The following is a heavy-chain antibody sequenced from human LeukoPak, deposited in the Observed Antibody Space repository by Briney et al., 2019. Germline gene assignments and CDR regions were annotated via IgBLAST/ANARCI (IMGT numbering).Heavy chain of an antibody. D-gene: IGHD5-12*01. CDR2: IWYDGSNK. CDR1: GFTFSSYG. CDR3: ARGPSNPLLVATFSGGTDFDY. Sequence: PGGALRLSCAASGFTFSSYGMHWDRQAPGKGLEWVAVIWYDGSNKYYADSVKGRFTISRDNSKNTLYLQMNSLRAEDTAVYYCARGPSNPLLVATFSGGTDFDYWGQGTLVTVSS. J-gene: IGHJ4*02. V-gene: IGHV3-33*01.